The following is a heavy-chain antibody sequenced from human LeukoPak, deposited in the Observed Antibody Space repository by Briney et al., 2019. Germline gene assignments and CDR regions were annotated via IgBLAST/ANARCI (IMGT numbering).Heavy chain of an antibody. J-gene: IGHJ4*02. D-gene: IGHD3-10*01. CDR3: AKDRGWFGGSLANFDY. CDR1: GLTFSTYG. V-gene: IGHV3-23*01. CDR2: ISGSGTST. Sequence: GGSLRLSCAASGLTFSTYGMSWVRQAPGKGLEWVSAISGSGTSTYYADSVKGRFTISRDNSKNTLYVQMNSLRAEDTAAYYCAKDRGWFGGSLANFDYWGQGTLVTVSS.